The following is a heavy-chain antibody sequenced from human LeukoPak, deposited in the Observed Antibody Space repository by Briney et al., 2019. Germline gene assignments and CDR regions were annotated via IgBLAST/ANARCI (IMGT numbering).Heavy chain of an antibody. CDR2: IIPILGIA. V-gene: IGHV1-69*04. J-gene: IGHJ4*02. CDR1: GGTFSSYA. D-gene: IGHD6-13*01. Sequence: SVKVSCKASGGTFSSYAISWVRQAPGQGLEWMERIIPILGIANYAQKFQGRVTITADKSTSTAYMELSSLRSEDTAVYYCARDPSGIAASVGYWGQGTLVTVSS. CDR3: ARDPSGIAASVGY.